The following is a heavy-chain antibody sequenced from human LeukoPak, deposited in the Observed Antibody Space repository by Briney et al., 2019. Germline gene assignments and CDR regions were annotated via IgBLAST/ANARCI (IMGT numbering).Heavy chain of an antibody. CDR1: GDSVSSNSAA. J-gene: IGHJ3*02. Sequence: ASQTLSLTCAISGDSVSSNSAAWNWIRQSPSRGPEWLGRTYYRSKWNNDYAVSVKSRIAITPDTSKNQFSLQLNSVTPEDTAVYFCAKGGGAFDIWGQGTMVTVSS. V-gene: IGHV6-1*01. CDR2: TYYRSKWNN. CDR3: AKGGGAFDI. D-gene: IGHD3-10*01.